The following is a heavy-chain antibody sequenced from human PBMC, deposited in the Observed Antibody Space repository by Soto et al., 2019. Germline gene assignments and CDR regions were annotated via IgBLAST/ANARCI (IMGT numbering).Heavy chain of an antibody. D-gene: IGHD3-22*01. CDR2: ISYDGSNK. Sequence: PGGSLRLSCAASGFTFSDYAMHWVRHVPGQGLEWVAVISYDGSNKYYADSVKGRFTISRDNSKNTLYLQMNSLRAEDTAVYYCAKSRRGYYYPCDYWGQGTLVTVSS. J-gene: IGHJ4*02. CDR1: GFTFSDYA. V-gene: IGHV3-30*18. CDR3: AKSRRGYYYPCDY.